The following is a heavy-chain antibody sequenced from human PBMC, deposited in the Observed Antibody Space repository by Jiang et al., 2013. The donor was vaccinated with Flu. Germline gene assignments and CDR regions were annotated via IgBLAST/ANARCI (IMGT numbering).Heavy chain of an antibody. CDR1: GGSISSGGYY. J-gene: IGHJ6*04. V-gene: IGHV4-31*01. CDR2: IYYSGST. CDR3: ARKVEWLLPNFSGDSYYYGMDV. D-gene: IGHD3-22*01. Sequence: PGLVKPSQTLSLTCTVSGGSISSGGYYWSWIRQHPGKGLEWIGYIYYSGSTYYNPSLKSLVTISVDTSKNQFSLKLSSVTAADTAVYYCARKVEWLLPNFSGDSYYYGMDVWGKGTTVTVSS.